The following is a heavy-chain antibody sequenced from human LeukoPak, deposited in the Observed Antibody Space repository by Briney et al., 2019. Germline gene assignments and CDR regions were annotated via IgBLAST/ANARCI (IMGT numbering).Heavy chain of an antibody. CDR3: ARPDTIWFGELLENPFDY. D-gene: IGHD3-10*01. CDR2: ISYDGSNK. Sequence: PGGSLRLSCAASGFTFSSYAMHWVRQAPGKGLEWVAVISYDGSNKYYADSVKGRFTISRDNSKNTLYLQMNSLRAEDTAVYYCARPDTIWFGELLENPFDYWGQRTLVTVSS. J-gene: IGHJ4*02. CDR1: GFTFSSYA. V-gene: IGHV3-30-3*01.